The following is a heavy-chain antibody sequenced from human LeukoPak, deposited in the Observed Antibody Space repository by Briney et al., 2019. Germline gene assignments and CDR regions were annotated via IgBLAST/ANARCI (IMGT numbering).Heavy chain of an antibody. CDR2: IYYSGST. D-gene: IGHD3-10*01. Sequence: PSETLSLTCTVSGGSISSYYWSWIRQPPGKGLEWIGYIYYSGSTNYNPSLKSRVTISVDTSKNQFSLKLSSVTAADTAVYYCARDNGFPWFGWFDPWGQGTLVTVSS. CDR3: ARDNGFPWFGWFDP. CDR1: GGSISSYY. J-gene: IGHJ5*02. V-gene: IGHV4-59*01.